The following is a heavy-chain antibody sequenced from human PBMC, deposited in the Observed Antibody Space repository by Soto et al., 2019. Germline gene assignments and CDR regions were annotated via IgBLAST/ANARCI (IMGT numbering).Heavy chain of an antibody. D-gene: IGHD3-22*01. Sequence: EVQLVESVGGLVKPGGSLILSCAASGFTFSSYSMNWVRQAPGKGLEWVSSISSSSSYIYYAASVKGRFTISRDNAKNSLYLQMNSLRAEDTAVYYCARAPYYYDSRGDWAYWGQGTLVTVS. CDR2: ISSSSSYI. CDR3: ARAPYYYDSRGDWAY. CDR1: GFTFSSYS. J-gene: IGHJ4*02. V-gene: IGHV3-21*01.